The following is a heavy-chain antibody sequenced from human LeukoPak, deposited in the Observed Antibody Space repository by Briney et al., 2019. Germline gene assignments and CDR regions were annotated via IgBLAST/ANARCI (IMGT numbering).Heavy chain of an antibody. CDR1: GFTFSSVS. V-gene: IGHV3-23*01. CDR2: ISGSGGST. CDR3: AKDKPDYYDSSGYYDY. Sequence: PAGSLRLSCAASGFTFSSVSMSWVRQAPGKGLEWVSAISGSGGSTYYADSVKGRFTISRDNSKNTLYLQMNSLRAEDTAVYYCAKDKPDYYDSSGYYDYWGQGTLVTVSS. D-gene: IGHD3-22*01. J-gene: IGHJ4*02.